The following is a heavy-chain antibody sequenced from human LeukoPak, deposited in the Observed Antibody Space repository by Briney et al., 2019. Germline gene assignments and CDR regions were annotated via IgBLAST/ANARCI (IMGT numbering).Heavy chain of an antibody. CDR2: INPNSGGT. D-gene: IGHD2-15*01. V-gene: IGHV1-2*02. CDR3: ARDTYCSGGSCYSGY. J-gene: IGHJ4*02. Sequence: ASVKVSCKASGYTFTNHYIHWVRQAPGQGLEWMGWINPNSGGTNYAQKFQGRVTMTRDTSISTAYMELSRLRSDDTAVYYCARDTYCSGGSCYSGYWGQGTLVTVSS. CDR1: GYTFTNHY.